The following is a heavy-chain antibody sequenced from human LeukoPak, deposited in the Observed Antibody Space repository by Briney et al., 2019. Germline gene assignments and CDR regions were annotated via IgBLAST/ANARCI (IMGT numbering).Heavy chain of an antibody. V-gene: IGHV4-31*03. Sequence: PSQTLSLTCTVSGGSTSSGDYYWNWIRQHPGKGLEWIGYMNNRGTSNYNPSLRSRVTISVDTSNNQFSLRLSSVTAADTAVYYCTRIPTHYYGPGSYYGYFDSWGQGTLVTVSS. CDR3: TRIPTHYYGPGSYYGYFDS. CDR2: MNNRGTS. J-gene: IGHJ4*02. D-gene: IGHD3-10*01. CDR1: GGSTSSGDYY.